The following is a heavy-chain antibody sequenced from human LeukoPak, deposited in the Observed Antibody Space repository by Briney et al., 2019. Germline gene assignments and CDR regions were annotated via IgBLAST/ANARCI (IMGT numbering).Heavy chain of an antibody. Sequence: SETLSLTCAVYGGSFSGYYWSWIRQPPGKGLEWIGEINHSGSTNYNPSLKSRVTISVDTSKNQFSLKLSSVTAADTAVYYCARLTHRGYFDYWGQGTLVTVSS. D-gene: IGHD1-14*01. CDR3: ARLTHRGYFDY. J-gene: IGHJ4*02. V-gene: IGHV4-34*01. CDR1: GGSFSGYY. CDR2: INHSGST.